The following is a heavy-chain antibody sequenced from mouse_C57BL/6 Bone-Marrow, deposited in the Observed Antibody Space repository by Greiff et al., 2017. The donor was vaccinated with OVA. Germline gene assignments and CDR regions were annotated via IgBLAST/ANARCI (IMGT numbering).Heavy chain of an antibody. V-gene: IGHV5-2*03. J-gene: IGHJ4*01. CDR1: EYEFPSHD. CDR3: ARHGTGTYAMDY. Sequence: EVKVEESGGGLVQPGESLKLSCESNEYEFPSHDMSWVRKTPEKRLELVAAINSDGGSTYYPDTMERRFIISRDNTKKTLYLQMSSLRSEDTALYYCARHGTGTYAMDYWGQGTSVTVSS. D-gene: IGHD4-1*01. CDR2: INSDGGST.